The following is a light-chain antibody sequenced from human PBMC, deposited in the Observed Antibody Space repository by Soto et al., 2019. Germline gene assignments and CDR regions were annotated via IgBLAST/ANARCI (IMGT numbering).Light chain of an antibody. CDR2: GVS. Sequence: QSVLTQPASVSGSPGQSITISCTGTNSDIGNYNYVSWYQHHPGKAPKLLIYGVSNRPSGVSNRFSGSKSGNTASLTISGLQAEDEAEYYCSSYTNINTRACVFGTGTKVTVL. CDR1: NSDIGNYNY. CDR3: SSYTNINTRACV. J-gene: IGLJ1*01. V-gene: IGLV2-14*01.